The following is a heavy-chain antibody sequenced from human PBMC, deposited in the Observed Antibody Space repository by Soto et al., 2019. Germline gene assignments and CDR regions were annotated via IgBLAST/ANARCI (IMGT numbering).Heavy chain of an antibody. D-gene: IGHD6-13*01. J-gene: IGHJ4*02. CDR1: GFTFSDYY. CDR2: ISSSSSYT. Sequence: QVQLVESGGGLVKPGGSLRLSCAASGFTFSDYYMSWIRQAPGKGLEWVSYISSSSSYTNYADSVKGRFTISRDNAKNSLYLQMNSLRAEDTAVYYCARDRGTGDIAAAGSPPLWGQGTLVTVSS. V-gene: IGHV3-11*05. CDR3: ARDRGTGDIAAAGSPPL.